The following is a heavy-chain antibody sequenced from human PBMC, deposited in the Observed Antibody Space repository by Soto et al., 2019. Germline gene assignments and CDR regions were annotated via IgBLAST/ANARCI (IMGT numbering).Heavy chain of an antibody. V-gene: IGHV1-18*01. CDR2: ISAYNGNT. D-gene: IGHD2-15*01. CDR3: ARDKDGGGSSFHYYGMDG. CDR1: GYTFTSYG. J-gene: IGHJ6*02. Sequence: ASVKVSCKASGYTFTSYGISWVRQAPGQGLEWMGWISAYNGNTNYAQKLQGRVTMTTDTSTSTAYMELRSLRSDDTAVYYCARDKDGGGSSFHYYGMDGWGQGTTVTVAS.